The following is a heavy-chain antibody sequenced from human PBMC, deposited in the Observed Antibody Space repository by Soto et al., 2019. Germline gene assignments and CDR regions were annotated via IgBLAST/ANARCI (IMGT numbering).Heavy chain of an antibody. CDR1: GYTFTSYG. Sequence: QVQLVQSGAEVKKPGASVKVSCKASGYTFTSYGISWVRQAPGQGLEWMGWISAYNGNTNYAQKLQGRVTMTTDTSTSTAYRELRSLRSDDTAVYYCARMYYGSGSYYKGRNFDYWGQGTLVTVSS. CDR3: ARMYYGSGSYYKGRNFDY. V-gene: IGHV1-18*01. J-gene: IGHJ4*02. D-gene: IGHD3-10*01. CDR2: ISAYNGNT.